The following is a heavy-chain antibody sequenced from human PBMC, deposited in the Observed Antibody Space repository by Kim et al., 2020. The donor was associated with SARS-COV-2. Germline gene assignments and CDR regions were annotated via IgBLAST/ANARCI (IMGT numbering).Heavy chain of an antibody. CDR2: IYYSGST. V-gene: IGHV4-31*03. Sequence: SETLSLTCTVSGGSISSGGYYWNWIRQHPGKGLEWIGYIYYSGSTNYNPSLKSRLTISVDTSKNQFSLKLSSVTAADTAVYYCARDRGYGSGSYYMDYWGQGTLVTVSS. CDR1: GGSISSGGYY. CDR3: ARDRGYGSGSYYMDY. J-gene: IGHJ4*02. D-gene: IGHD3-10*01.